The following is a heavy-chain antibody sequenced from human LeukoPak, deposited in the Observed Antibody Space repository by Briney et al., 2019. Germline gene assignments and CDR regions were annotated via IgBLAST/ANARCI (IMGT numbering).Heavy chain of an antibody. D-gene: IGHD2-15*01. CDR3: ARNHCSGGKCFLSYFGY. Sequence: SETLSLTCTVSGGSISVSSYYWGWIRQPPGKRLEWIGTIFYSGDTYYSPSLKSRVTISVDTSKNQFSLKLSSVTAADTAVYYCARNHCSGGKCFLSYFGYWGQGTLVTVSS. J-gene: IGHJ4*02. V-gene: IGHV4-39*01. CDR1: GGSISVSSYY. CDR2: IFYSGDT.